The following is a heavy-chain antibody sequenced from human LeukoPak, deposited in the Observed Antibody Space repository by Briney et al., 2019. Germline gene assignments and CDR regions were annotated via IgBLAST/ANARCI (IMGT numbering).Heavy chain of an antibody. D-gene: IGHD3-22*01. CDR2: IKQDGSEK. CDR1: GFTFSTYW. Sequence: GGSLRLSCAASGFTFSTYWMSWVRQAPGKGLEWVANIKQDGSEKYYVDSVKGRFTISRDNAKNSLYLQMNSLRAEDTAVYYCARDLYRIVVVPHYFDYWGQGTLVTVSS. V-gene: IGHV3-7*01. CDR3: ARDLYRIVVVPHYFDY. J-gene: IGHJ4*02.